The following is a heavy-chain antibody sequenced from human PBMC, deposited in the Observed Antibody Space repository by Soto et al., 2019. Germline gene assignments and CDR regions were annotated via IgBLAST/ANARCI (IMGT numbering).Heavy chain of an antibody. CDR2: INPNSGGT. CDR3: AREAGYCSSTSCAFDY. Sequence: ASVKVSCKASGGTFSSYTISWVRQAPGQGLEWMGWINPNSGGTNYAQKFQGWVTMTRDTSISTAYMELSRLRSDDTAVYYCAREAGYCSSTSCAFDYWGQGTLVTVSS. CDR1: GGTFSSYT. V-gene: IGHV1-2*04. J-gene: IGHJ4*02. D-gene: IGHD2-2*01.